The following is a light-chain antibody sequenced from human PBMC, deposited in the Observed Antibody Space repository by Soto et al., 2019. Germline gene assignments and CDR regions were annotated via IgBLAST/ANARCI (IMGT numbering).Light chain of an antibody. CDR3: KQSYSTPQQ. CDR2: ASS. CDR1: QSISSY. V-gene: IGKV1-39*01. J-gene: IGKJ1*01. Sequence: DIQMTQSPSSLSASVGDRVTITCRASQSISSYLNWYQQKPGKAPKLLIYASSSLQSGVTSRFSGSRSGTASTITISSLEPEDFASYYCKQSYSTPQQFGQGTNVDIK.